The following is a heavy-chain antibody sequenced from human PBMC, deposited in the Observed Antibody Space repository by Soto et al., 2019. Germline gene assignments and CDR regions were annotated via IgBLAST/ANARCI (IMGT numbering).Heavy chain of an antibody. D-gene: IGHD2-2*01. CDR2: IGIAGDP. CDR3: ARADPGYCSSTSCPYYFNY. Sequence: EGSLRLSCAASGFTFSNSDMHWVRQATGKGLEWVSAIGIAGDPYYPGSVKGRFTISRQNAKNSLYLQMNSLRNGDTAVYYCARADPGYCSSTSCPYYFNYWGQGTLVTVSS. V-gene: IGHV3-13*05. CDR1: GFTFSNSD. J-gene: IGHJ4*02.